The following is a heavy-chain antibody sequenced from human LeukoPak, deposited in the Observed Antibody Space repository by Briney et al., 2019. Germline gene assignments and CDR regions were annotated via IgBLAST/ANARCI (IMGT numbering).Heavy chain of an antibody. CDR2: INAGNGNT. CDR3: ARDRIVEGYSYGWPRYNWFDP. J-gene: IGHJ5*02. D-gene: IGHD5-18*01. V-gene: IGHV1-3*01. Sequence: ASVKVSCKASGYTFTSYAMHWVRQAPGQRLEWMGWINAGNGNTKYSQKFQGRVTITRDTSASTAYMELSSLRSEDTAVYYCARDRIVEGYSYGWPRYNWFDPWGQGTLVTVSS. CDR1: GYTFTSYA.